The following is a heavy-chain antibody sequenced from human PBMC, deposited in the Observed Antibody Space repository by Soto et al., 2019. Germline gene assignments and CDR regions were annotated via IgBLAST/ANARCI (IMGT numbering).Heavy chain of an antibody. Sequence: QLQLQESGSGLVKPSQTLSLTCAVSGGSISSGGYSWSWIRQPPGKGLEWIGYIYHIGSTYYNPFHKSRVTISAERSKSQFSLKLSSVPAADTAVYYCAAGGGLPRYYWGKGTLVTVSS. D-gene: IGHD5-12*01. CDR3: AAGGGLPRYY. CDR2: IYHIGST. J-gene: IGHJ4*02. CDR1: GGSISSGGYS. V-gene: IGHV4-30-2*01.